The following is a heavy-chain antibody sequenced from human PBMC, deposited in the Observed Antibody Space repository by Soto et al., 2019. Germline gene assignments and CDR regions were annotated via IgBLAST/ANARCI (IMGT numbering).Heavy chain of an antibody. J-gene: IGHJ4*02. CDR2: ISNSGGST. Sequence: GGPLRLSCAAFGFTFFNSAMSWVRQAPGKGLWWVSTISNSGGSTYYADSVKGRFTISRDNSKNTLYLQMNSLRAEDTAVYYCGEVGIAVAFDYWGQGTLVTVSS. CDR1: GFTFFNSA. D-gene: IGHD6-19*01. V-gene: IGHV3-23*01. CDR3: GEVGIAVAFDY.